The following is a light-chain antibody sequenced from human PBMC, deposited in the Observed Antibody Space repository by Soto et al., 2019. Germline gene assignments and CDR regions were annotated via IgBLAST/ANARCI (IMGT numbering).Light chain of an antibody. CDR2: ATS. V-gene: IGKV3-11*01. J-gene: IGKJ3*01. CDR3: QQRSSWPFT. CDR1: QSIGNY. Sequence: EVVLTQTPATLSLSPGEGDTLSCRASQSIGNYLAWYQQKPGQAPRLLIYATSTRATGIPARFSGSGSGTDFTLTISSLEPEDFAVYYCQQRSSWPFTFGPGTNVDIK.